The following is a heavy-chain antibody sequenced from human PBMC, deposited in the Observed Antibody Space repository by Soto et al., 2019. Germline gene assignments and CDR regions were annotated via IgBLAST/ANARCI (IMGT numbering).Heavy chain of an antibody. CDR1: GYRFTSYH. D-gene: IGHD3-3*01. CDR2: INPSGGST. Sequence: WKGAGYRFTSYHVHLLRLATKQGLEWMGIINPSGGSTSYAQKFQGRVTMTRDTSTSTVYMELSSLRSEDTAVYYCARATRTIFGVVNWFDPWGQGTLVTVSS. J-gene: IGHJ5*02. CDR3: ARATRTIFGVVNWFDP. V-gene: IGHV1-46*03.